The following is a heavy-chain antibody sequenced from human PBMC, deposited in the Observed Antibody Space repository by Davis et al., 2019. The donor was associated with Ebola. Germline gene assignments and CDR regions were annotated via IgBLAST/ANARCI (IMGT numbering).Heavy chain of an antibody. CDR2: INHSGST. D-gene: IGHD6-13*01. Sequence: SETLSLTCAVYGGSFSGYYWSWIRQPPGKGLEWIGEINHSGSTNYNPSLKSRVTISVDTSKNQFSLKLSSVTAADTAVYYCAGGSSSWVYYGMDVWGQGTTVTVSS. CDR3: AGGSSSWVYYGMDV. V-gene: IGHV4-34*01. CDR1: GGSFSGYY. J-gene: IGHJ6*02.